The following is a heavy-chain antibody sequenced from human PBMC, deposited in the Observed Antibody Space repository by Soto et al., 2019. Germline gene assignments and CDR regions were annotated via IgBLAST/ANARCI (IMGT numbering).Heavy chain of an antibody. Sequence: QVQVVESGGGVVQPGRSLRLSCATSGFILSNYGIHWVRQAPGKGLEWVAVIWYDGTNKDYADSVKGRFTVSRDKSKNTVYVQMNSLTAEDTAVYYCARGDSSGYSSGAFDIWGQGTMVTVSS. CDR1: GFILSNYG. J-gene: IGHJ3*02. CDR3: ARGDSSGYSSGAFDI. CDR2: IWYDGTNK. V-gene: IGHV3-33*01. D-gene: IGHD3-22*01.